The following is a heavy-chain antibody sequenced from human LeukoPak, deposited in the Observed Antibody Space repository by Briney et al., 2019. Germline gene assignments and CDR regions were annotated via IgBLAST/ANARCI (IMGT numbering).Heavy chain of an antibody. J-gene: IGHJ4*02. CDR2: IYYSGST. D-gene: IGHD3-3*01. CDR3: ARATATIFGVPFDY. CDR1: GGSINNYY. Sequence: SETLSLTCTVSGGSINNYYWSWIRQPPGKGLEWIGYIYYSGSTNYNPSLKSRVTISVDTSKNQFSLKLSSVTAADTAVYYCARATATIFGVPFDYWGQGTLVTVSS. V-gene: IGHV4-59*01.